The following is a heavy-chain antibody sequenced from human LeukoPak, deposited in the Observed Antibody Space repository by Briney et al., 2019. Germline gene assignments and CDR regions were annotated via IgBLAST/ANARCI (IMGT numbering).Heavy chain of an antibody. CDR1: GGSFSGYY. CDR3: ARDGYSGNDGL. Sequence: SETLSLTCAVYGGSFSGYYWSWIRQPPGKGLERIGEINHSGSTNYNPSLKSRVTISVDTSKNQFSLKLTSVTAADTAVYYCARDGYSGNDGLWGQGTLVTVSS. V-gene: IGHV4-34*01. D-gene: IGHD5-12*01. J-gene: IGHJ4*02. CDR2: INHSGST.